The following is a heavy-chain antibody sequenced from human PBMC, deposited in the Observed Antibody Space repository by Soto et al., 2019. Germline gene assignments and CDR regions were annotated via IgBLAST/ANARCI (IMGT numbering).Heavy chain of an antibody. V-gene: IGHV1-46*01. D-gene: IGHD6-19*01. CDR1: GYTCTSYY. Sequence: DSVKVSCKASGYTCTSYYMHWVRQAPGQGLEWMGIINPSGGSTSYAQKFQGRVTMTRDTSTSTVYMELSSLRSEDTDVYHCASSTGIDTSGSLNYYGMDVWGPGTTVTVSS. CDR3: ASSTGIDTSGSLNYYGMDV. CDR2: INPSGGST. J-gene: IGHJ6*02.